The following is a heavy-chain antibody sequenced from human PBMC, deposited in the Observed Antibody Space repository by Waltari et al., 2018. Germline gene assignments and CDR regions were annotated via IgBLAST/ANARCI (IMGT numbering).Heavy chain of an antibody. J-gene: IGHJ4*02. D-gene: IGHD1-26*01. CDR3: ARIVVGATSG. CDR2: ISSSSSTI. CDR1: GFTFSSYS. Sequence: EVQLVESGGGLVQPGGSLRLSCAASGFTFSSYSMNWVRQAPGKGLEWVSYISSSSSTIYYADYVKGRFTISRDNAKNSLYLQMNSLRAEDTAVYYCARIVVGATSGWGQGTLVTVSS. V-gene: IGHV3-48*04.